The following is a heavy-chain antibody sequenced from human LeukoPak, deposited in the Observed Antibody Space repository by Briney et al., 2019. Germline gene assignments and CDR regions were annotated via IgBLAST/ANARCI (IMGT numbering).Heavy chain of an antibody. Sequence: GSSVKVSCKASGGTFSSYAISWVRQAPGQGLEWMGGIIPIFGTANYAQKFQGRVTITTDESTSTAYMELSSLRSEDTAVYYCARQGLGYCSSTSCARRGGAFDIWGQGTMVTVSS. CDR3: ARQGLGYCSSTSCARRGGAFDI. CDR2: IIPIFGTA. D-gene: IGHD2-2*01. CDR1: GGTFSSYA. V-gene: IGHV1-69*05. J-gene: IGHJ3*02.